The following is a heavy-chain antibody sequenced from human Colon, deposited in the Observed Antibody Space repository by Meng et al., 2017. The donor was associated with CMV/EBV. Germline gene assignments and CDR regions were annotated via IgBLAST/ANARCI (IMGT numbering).Heavy chain of an antibody. CDR2: SYGAGPT. CDR3: ARQVRLDGRFDY. V-gene: IGHV3-66*02. CDR1: GFNVTNKW. D-gene: IGHD3-9*01. J-gene: IGHJ4*02. Sequence: GESLKISCKASGFNVTNKWMSWVRQAPGKGLEWVGVSYGAGPTDSAGSAKGRFTISRDNSKNTLFLQMNSLRPVDTGVYYCARQVRLDGRFDYWGQGTLVTVSS.